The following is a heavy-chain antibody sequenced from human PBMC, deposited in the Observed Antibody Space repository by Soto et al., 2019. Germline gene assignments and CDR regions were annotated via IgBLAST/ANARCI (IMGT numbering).Heavy chain of an antibody. J-gene: IGHJ4*02. D-gene: IGHD3-10*01. CDR1: GFTFNNYA. V-gene: IGHV3-23*01. CDR2: ISANGQGI. CDR3: AKDRDYPRDYFHY. Sequence: GGSLRLSCAASGFTFNNYAMSWVRQAPGKGLEWVSAISANGQGIYYADSVKGRFIISRDNSKNPVFLHMDSLTAEDTAVYYCAKDRDYPRDYFHYWGQGTLVTVSS.